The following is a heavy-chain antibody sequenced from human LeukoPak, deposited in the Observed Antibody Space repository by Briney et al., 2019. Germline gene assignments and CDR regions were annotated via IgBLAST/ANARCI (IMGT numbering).Heavy chain of an antibody. V-gene: IGHV1-69*05. CDR1: GGTFSSYA. Sequence: ASVKVSCKASGGTFSSYAISWVRQAPGQGLEWMGGIIPIFGTANYAQKFQGRVTITTDESTSTAYMELSSLRSEDTAVYYCFFGVAAAGTLRGLYFDYWGQGPLATVSS. J-gene: IGHJ4*02. CDR3: FFGVAAAGTLRGLYFDY. CDR2: IIPIFGTA. D-gene: IGHD6-13*01.